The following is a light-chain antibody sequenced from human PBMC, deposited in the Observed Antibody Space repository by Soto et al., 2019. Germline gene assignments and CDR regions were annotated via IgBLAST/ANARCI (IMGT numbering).Light chain of an antibody. CDR1: QSVASSY. V-gene: IGKV3-20*01. CDR2: SAS. J-gene: IGKJ3*01. CDR3: QKYNGVPLS. Sequence: EVVLTQSPGTLSLSPRERATLSCRASQSVASSYLAWYQQKPGRAPRLLFYSASSRATGIPDRFSGSGSGTDFTLTISRLEPEDVATYYCQKYNGVPLSFGPGTKVEIK.